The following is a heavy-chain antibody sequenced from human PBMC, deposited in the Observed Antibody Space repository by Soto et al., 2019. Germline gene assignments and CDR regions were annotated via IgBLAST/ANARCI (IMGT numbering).Heavy chain of an antibody. CDR2: IYYSGST. J-gene: IGHJ4*02. CDR1: GGSISSDGHY. Sequence: PSETLSLTCTVSGGSISSDGHYWSWIRQPPGKGLEWIGNIYYSGSTYYNPSLKSRVTISVDTSKNQFSLKLSSVTAAGTAVYYCARARATIAAAAIFDCWGQGTLVT. D-gene: IGHD6-13*01. CDR3: ARARATIAAAAIFDC. V-gene: IGHV4-39*07.